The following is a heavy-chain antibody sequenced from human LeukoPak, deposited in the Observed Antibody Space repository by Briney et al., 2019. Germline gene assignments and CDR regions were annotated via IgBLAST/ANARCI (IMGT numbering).Heavy chain of an antibody. J-gene: IGHJ6*03. V-gene: IGHV1-2*02. CDR1: GYTFTGYY. CDR2: INPNSGGT. Sequence: ASVKVSCKASGYTFTGYYMHWVRQAPGQGLEWMGWINPNSGGTNYAQKFQGRVTMTRDTSISTAYMELWSLRSDDTAVYYCARAPGRRSYHYYYMDVWGKGTTVTISS. CDR3: ARAPGRRSYHYYYMDV. D-gene: IGHD2-15*01.